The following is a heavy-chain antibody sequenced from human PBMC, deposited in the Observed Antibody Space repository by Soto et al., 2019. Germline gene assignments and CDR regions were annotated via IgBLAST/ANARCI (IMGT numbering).Heavy chain of an antibody. CDR1: GDSVTRSNW. D-gene: IGHD6-19*01. Sequence: LRETLSLTCAVSGDSVTRSNWWSWVRQSPGKGLEWIGEIYHSGNTKYNPSLKSRVTISVDKSKNQFSLNLTSVTAADTAVYYCATSGWNEDFYYYYGMDVWGQGTTVTVSS. J-gene: IGHJ6*02. CDR3: ATSGWNEDFYYYYGMDV. CDR2: IYHSGNT. V-gene: IGHV4-4*02.